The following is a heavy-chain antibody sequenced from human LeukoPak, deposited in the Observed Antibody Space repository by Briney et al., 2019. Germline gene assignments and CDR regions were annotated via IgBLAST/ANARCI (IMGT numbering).Heavy chain of an antibody. Sequence: GGSLRLSCAASGFIFNTYSMNWVRQAPGKGLEWVSSISSTTSYIFYADSVKGRFTISRDNAKNSLYLQMTSLRAEDTAVYYCARPLSSGSPQGLPTSPHLGYWGQGTLVTVSS. J-gene: IGHJ4*02. D-gene: IGHD3-10*01. V-gene: IGHV3-21*01. CDR2: ISSTTSYI. CDR3: ARPLSSGSPQGLPTSPHLGY. CDR1: GFIFNTYS.